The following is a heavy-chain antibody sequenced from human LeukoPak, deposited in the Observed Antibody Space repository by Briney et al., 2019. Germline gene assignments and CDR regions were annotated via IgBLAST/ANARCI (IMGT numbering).Heavy chain of an antibody. CDR3: AQDSDTSGHYSYFHH. V-gene: IGHV3-66*01. CDR2: IYSGGRT. D-gene: IGHD3-22*01. J-gene: IGHJ1*01. CDR1: GSXVSTYD. Sequence: GGSLRLSCAASGSXVSTYDMNWVRQAPGKGLEWVSVIYSGGRTYYADSVKGRFTVSKDNSKSTLYLQMNSLRAEDTAVYYCAQDSDTSGHYSYFHHWGQGTLVTVSS.